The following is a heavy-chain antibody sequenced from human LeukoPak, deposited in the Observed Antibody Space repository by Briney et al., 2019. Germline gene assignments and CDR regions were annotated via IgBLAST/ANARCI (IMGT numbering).Heavy chain of an antibody. CDR3: ARGRIAAAGTSWFDP. CDR1: GGSFSGYY. V-gene: IGHV4-34*01. J-gene: IGHJ5*02. D-gene: IGHD6-13*01. Sequence: SESLSLTCAVYGGSFSGYYWRWIRQPPGKGLEWIGEINHSGSTNYNPSLKSRVTISVDTSKNQFSLKLSSVTAADTAVYYCARGRIAAAGTSWFDPWGQGTLVTVSS. CDR2: INHSGST.